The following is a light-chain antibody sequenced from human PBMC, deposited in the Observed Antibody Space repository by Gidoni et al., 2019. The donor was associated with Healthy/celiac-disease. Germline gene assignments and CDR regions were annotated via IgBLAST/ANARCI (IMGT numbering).Light chain of an antibody. V-gene: IGKV1-39*01. CDR1: QSISSY. Sequence: SSLSASVGDRVTITCRASQSISSYLNWYQQKPGKAPKLLIYAASSLQSGVPSRFSGSGSGTDFTLTISSLQPEDFATYYCQQSYSTPYTFGQGTKLEIK. CDR2: AAS. J-gene: IGKJ2*01. CDR3: QQSYSTPYT.